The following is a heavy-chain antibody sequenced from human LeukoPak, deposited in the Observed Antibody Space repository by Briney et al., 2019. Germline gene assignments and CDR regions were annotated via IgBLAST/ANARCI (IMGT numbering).Heavy chain of an antibody. D-gene: IGHD3-16*01. V-gene: IGHV4-59*01. CDR3: ARVGRGDYVWGSYSFDY. J-gene: IGHJ4*02. CDR1: GDSISNYY. CDR2: ISYSGST. Sequence: SETLSLTCTVSGDSISNYYWSWIRQPPGKGLEWIGYISYSGSTNYNTSLKSRVTISVDTSKNQFSLKVSSVTAADTAVYYCARVGRGDYVWGSYSFDYWGQGALVTVSS.